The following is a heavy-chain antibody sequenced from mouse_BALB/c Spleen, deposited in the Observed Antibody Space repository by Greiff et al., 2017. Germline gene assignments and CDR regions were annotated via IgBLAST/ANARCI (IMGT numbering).Heavy chain of an antibody. J-gene: IGHJ2*01. CDR2: IYPSDSYT. D-gene: IGHD1-1*01. CDR3: TRSRLYYGSSYPYYFDY. Sequence: QVQLQQPGAELVRPGASVKLSCKASGYTFTSYWINWVKQRPGQGLEWIGNIYPSDSYTNYNQKFKDKATLTVDKSSSTAYMQLSSPTSEDSAVYYCTRSRLYYGSSYPYYFDYWGQGTTLTVSS. V-gene: IGHV1-69*02. CDR1: GYTFTSYW.